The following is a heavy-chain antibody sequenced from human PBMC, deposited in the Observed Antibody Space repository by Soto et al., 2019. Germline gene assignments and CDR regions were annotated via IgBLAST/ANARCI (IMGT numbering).Heavy chain of an antibody. CDR2: VYHSGST. Sequence: SETLALNCGVSGYAITSGFYWDWLRLSPGKGLEWIGCVYHSGSTYYNPSLKSRVAISVDTSKNQFSLRMTSVTATDTAMYYCARHKVDRGGPFEYWGQGIQVTVSS. D-gene: IGHD5-12*01. V-gene: IGHV4-38-2*01. J-gene: IGHJ4*02. CDR3: ARHKVDRGGPFEY. CDR1: GYAITSGFY.